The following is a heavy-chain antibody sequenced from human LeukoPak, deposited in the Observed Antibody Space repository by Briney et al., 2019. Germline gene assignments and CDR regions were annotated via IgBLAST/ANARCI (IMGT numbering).Heavy chain of an antibody. CDR1: GLTFRHHA. D-gene: IGHD5-18*01. V-gene: IGHV3-48*02. CDR3: ARDSGYSYADDY. CDR2: ITYNSGTI. Sequence: PGGSLRLSWAPSGLTFRHHALLWVAQAPGKGLEWVSYITYNSGTIFYADSVKGRFTISRDNAKDSLYLQLSSLIDEDTAVYYCARDSGYSYADDYWGQGTLVTVSS. J-gene: IGHJ4*02.